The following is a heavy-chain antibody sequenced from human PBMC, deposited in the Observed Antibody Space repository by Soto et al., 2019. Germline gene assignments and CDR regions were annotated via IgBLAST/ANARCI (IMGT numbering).Heavy chain of an antibody. D-gene: IGHD2-2*01. J-gene: IGHJ5*02. V-gene: IGHV4-31*03. CDR1: GGSISSGGYY. CDR3: ASLHCSSTSCYPWP. CDR2: IYYSGST. Sequence: SETLSLTCTVSGGSISSGGYYWSWIRQHPGKGLEWIGYIYYSGSTYYNPSLKSRVTISVDTSKNQFSLKLSSVTAADTAVYYCASLHCSSTSCYPWPWGQGTLVTVSS.